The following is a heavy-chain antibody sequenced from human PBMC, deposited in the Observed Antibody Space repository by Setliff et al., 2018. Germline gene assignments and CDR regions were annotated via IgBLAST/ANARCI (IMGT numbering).Heavy chain of an antibody. J-gene: IGHJ5*02. Sequence: SETLSLTCTVSGGSISSGGYYWSWIRQHPGKGLEWIGYIYYSGSTYYNPSLKSRVTISVDTSKNQFSLKLSSVTAEDTAVYYCAKDFWSGYVSYLDPWGQGTLVTVSS. D-gene: IGHD3-3*01. CDR3: AKDFWSGYVSYLDP. V-gene: IGHV4-31*03. CDR2: IYYSGST. CDR1: GGSISSGGYY.